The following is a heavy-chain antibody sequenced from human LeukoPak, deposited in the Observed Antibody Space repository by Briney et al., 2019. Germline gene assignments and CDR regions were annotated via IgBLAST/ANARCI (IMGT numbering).Heavy chain of an antibody. CDR3: ARALESDAFDI. J-gene: IGHJ3*02. V-gene: IGHV1-2*02. CDR1: GYTFTSYD. D-gene: IGHD1-1*01. Sequence: PSVKVSCKASGYTFTSYDINWVRQATGQGLEWMGWINPNSGGTNYAQKFQGRVTMTRDTSISTAYMELSRLRSDDTAVYYCARALESDAFDIWGQGTMVTVSS. CDR2: INPNSGGT.